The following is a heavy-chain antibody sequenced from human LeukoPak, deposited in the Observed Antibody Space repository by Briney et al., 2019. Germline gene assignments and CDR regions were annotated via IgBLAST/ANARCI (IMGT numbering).Heavy chain of an antibody. V-gene: IGHV3-21*01. J-gene: IGHJ5*02. Sequence: GGSLRLSCTASGFSLNSYDMNWVRQAPGKGLEWVSSISPKSDFIYYSDSVRGRFTISRDNADNSLYLQMNSLRAEDTAVYYCARADCSASTCYLRRSWFDPWGQGILVTASS. CDR1: GFSLNSYD. CDR3: ARADCSASTCYLRRSWFDP. CDR2: ISPKSDFI. D-gene: IGHD3-9*01.